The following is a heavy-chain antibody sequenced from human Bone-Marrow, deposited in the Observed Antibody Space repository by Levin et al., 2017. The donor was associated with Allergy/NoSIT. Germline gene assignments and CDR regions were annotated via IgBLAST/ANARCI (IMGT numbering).Heavy chain of an antibody. CDR1: GFTLSSYS. D-gene: IGHD6-19*01. CDR3: ARATSTYSSGWFGNWFDP. Sequence: LSGGSLRLSCAASGFTLSSYSMNWVRQTPGKGLEWVSHISSSSTTIYYADSVKGRFTVSRDNAENSLYLQMNSLRVEDTAVYYCARATSTYSSGWFGNWFDPWGQGTLVTVSS. V-gene: IGHV3-48*01. CDR2: ISSSSTTI. J-gene: IGHJ5*02.